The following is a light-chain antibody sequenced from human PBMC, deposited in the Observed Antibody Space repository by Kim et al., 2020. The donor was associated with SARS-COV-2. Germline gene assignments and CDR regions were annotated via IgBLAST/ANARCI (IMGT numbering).Light chain of an antibody. CDR3: QSYDSSNPV. Sequence: KTVTSSCTGSSGSSASNYVQWYQQRPGSAPTTVIYEDNQRPSGVPDRFSCSIDSSSNSASRTISGLKTEDEADYYGQSYDSSNPVFGGGTQLTVL. CDR2: EDN. V-gene: IGLV6-57*02. CDR1: SGSSASNY. J-gene: IGLJ3*02.